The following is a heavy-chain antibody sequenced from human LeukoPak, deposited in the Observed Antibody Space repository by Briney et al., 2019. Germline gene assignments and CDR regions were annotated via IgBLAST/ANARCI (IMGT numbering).Heavy chain of an antibody. Sequence: PWGSLRLSCAASGFTFSRYIMNWVRQAPGKGLEWISYISSSSRTIYYADSVKGRFTISRDNAENSLDLQMNSLRDEDTAVYYCASHYFGSRGSYAEYFQHWGQGALVIVSS. V-gene: IGHV3-48*02. CDR1: GFTFSRYI. D-gene: IGHD3-22*01. CDR3: ASHYFGSRGSYAEYFQH. J-gene: IGHJ1*01. CDR2: ISSSSRTI.